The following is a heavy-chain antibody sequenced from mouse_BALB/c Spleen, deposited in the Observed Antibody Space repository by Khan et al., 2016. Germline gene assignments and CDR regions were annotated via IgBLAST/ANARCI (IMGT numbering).Heavy chain of an antibody. J-gene: IGHJ4*01. CDR3: ASDGPNYAMDY. CDR2: IIYSGST. CDR1: GYSITSDYA. Sequence: EVQLQESGPGLMKPSQSLSLTRTVTGYSITSDYAWNWIRQFPGNKLEWMGYIIYSGSTTYTPSLKSRISITRDTSKNQFFLQLNSVTIEDTATYYCASDGPNYAMDYWGQGTSVTVSS. V-gene: IGHV3-2*02. D-gene: IGHD2-3*01.